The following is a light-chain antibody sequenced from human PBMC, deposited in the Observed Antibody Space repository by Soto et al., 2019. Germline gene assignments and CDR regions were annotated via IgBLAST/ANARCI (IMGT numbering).Light chain of an antibody. Sequence: DIQMTQYPSTLSASVGDRVTITCRASQSIGRYLVWHQQKPGKSPKLLISDVSSLASGVPSRFSGSGSGTEFTLTISSVQPDDFATYYCQQYKSYKTFGQGTRVE. CDR2: DVS. J-gene: IGKJ1*01. CDR1: QSIGRY. V-gene: IGKV1-5*01. CDR3: QQYKSYKT.